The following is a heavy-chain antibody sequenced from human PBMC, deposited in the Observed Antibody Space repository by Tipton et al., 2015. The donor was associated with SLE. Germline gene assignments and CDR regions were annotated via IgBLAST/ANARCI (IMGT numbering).Heavy chain of an antibody. D-gene: IGHD3-3*01. J-gene: IGHJ4*02. CDR3: ARVRYDFWSGLNY. Sequence: QVQLVQSGGEVKKPGASVKVSCKASGYTFTNYGISWVRQAPGQGLEWMGWINTYNGNTKYAQKFQGRVTMTTDTSTSTAYMDLRSVRSDDTALYYCARVRYDFWSGLNYWGQETLVTVSS. CDR1: GYTFTNYG. V-gene: IGHV1-18*01. CDR2: INTYNGNT.